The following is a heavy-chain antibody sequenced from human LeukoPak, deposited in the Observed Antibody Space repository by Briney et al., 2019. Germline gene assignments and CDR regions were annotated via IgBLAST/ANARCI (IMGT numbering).Heavy chain of an antibody. J-gene: IGHJ4*02. D-gene: IGHD1/OR15-1a*01. V-gene: IGHV3-48*04. CDR2: TSSSSSTI. CDR3: ARDLVGTMMYYFDY. Sequence: GGSLRLSCAASGFTFSGYDMSWVRQAPGKGLEWVPYTSSSSSTIYYADSVKSRFTISRDNAKNSLYLQMNSLRAEDTAVYYCARDLVGTMMYYFDYWGQGTLVTVSS. CDR1: GFTFSGYD.